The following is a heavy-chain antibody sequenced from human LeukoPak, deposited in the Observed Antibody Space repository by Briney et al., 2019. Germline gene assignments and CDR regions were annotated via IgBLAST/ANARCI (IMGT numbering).Heavy chain of an antibody. CDR1: GNTFTADF. CDR3: AREVGSNYDF. CDR2: INPKSGGT. Sequence: ASVKVSCKASGNTFTADFLHWVRQAPGQGLEWMGWINPKSGGTYYAQRFQGRVTMTRDTSITTAYMEVTSLRSDDTAVYYCAREVGSNYDFWGQGTLVTVSS. V-gene: IGHV1-2*02. J-gene: IGHJ4*02. D-gene: IGHD1-26*01.